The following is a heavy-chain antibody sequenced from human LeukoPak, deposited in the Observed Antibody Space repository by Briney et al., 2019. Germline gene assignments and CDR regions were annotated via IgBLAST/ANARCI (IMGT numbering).Heavy chain of an antibody. CDR2: ITHSGST. V-gene: IGHV4-34*01. D-gene: IGHD3-10*01. Sequence: SETLSLTRAVYGGSFSGYYWSWIHQPPGQGLEWIGEITHSGSTTYNPSLKSRVTISVNTSKNQFSLKLSSVTAADTAVYYCARRGSKKSGSGSYRYWGQGTLVTVSS. CDR3: ARRGSKKSGSGSYRY. CDR1: GGSFSGYY. J-gene: IGHJ4*02.